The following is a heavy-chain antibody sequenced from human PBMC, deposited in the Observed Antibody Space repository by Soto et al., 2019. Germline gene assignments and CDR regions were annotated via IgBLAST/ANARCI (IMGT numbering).Heavy chain of an antibody. J-gene: IGHJ4*02. Sequence: ASVKVSCKASGYTFTGYYMHWVRQAPGQGLEWMGWINPNSGGTNYAQKFQGWVTMTRDTSISTAYMELSRLRSDDTAVYYCARADYGDYEYYFDYWGQGTLVTVSS. CDR2: INPNSGGT. CDR3: ARADYGDYEYYFDY. V-gene: IGHV1-2*04. CDR1: GYTFTGYY. D-gene: IGHD4-17*01.